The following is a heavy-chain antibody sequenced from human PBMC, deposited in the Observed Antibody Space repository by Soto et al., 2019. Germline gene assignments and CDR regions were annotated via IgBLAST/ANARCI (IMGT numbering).Heavy chain of an antibody. CDR3: ARGSPPDY. Sequence: QVQLVESGRGVVQPGRSLRLSCAASGFTFSSYGMHWVRQAPGKGLEWVTVIWYDGSNKHYADSVKGRFTISRDNSKNTLYLQMNSLKTEDTAVYYCARGSPPDYWGQGTLVTVSS. J-gene: IGHJ4*02. V-gene: IGHV3-33*01. CDR2: IWYDGSNK. CDR1: GFTFSSYG.